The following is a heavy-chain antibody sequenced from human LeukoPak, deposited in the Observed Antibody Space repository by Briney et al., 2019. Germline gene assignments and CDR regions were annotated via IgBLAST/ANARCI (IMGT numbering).Heavy chain of an antibody. CDR1: GFTFSSYG. CDR3: AKDLTGYSSGWYDR. V-gene: IGHV3-30*02. D-gene: IGHD6-19*01. Sequence: GGSLRLSCAASGFTFSSYGMHWVRQAPGKGLEWVAFIRYDGSNKYYADSVKGRFTISRDNSKNTLYLQMNSLRAEDTAVYYCAKDLTGYSSGWYDRWGQGTLVTVSS. CDR2: IRYDGSNK. J-gene: IGHJ5*02.